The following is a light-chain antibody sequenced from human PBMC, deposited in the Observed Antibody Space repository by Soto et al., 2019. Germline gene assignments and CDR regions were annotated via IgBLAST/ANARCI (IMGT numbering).Light chain of an antibody. V-gene: IGLV2-14*01. CDR2: DVS. CDR1: SSDVGGYNY. CDR3: SSYTSSSTLYV. Sequence: QSALTQPASVSGSTGQSITISCTGTSSDVGGYNYVSWYQQHPGKAPKLMIYDVSNRPSWVSNRFSGSKSGNTASLTISGLQAEDEADYYCSSYTSSSTLYVFGTGTKLTVL. J-gene: IGLJ1*01.